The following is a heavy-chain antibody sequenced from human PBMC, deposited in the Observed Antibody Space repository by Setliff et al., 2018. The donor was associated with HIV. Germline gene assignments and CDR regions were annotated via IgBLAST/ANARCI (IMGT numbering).Heavy chain of an antibody. Sequence: ASVKVSCKASGYSFTSHWMHWVRQAPGQGLEWMGMINPSGGDTRYAQKFYGRVTLNTDASTSTCSMELRSLKSEDTGVYFCVRDPYSSSWSIDYWGQGTLVTVSS. CDR2: INPSGGDT. V-gene: IGHV1-46*01. CDR1: GYSFTSHW. D-gene: IGHD6-13*01. J-gene: IGHJ4*02. CDR3: VRDPYSSSWSIDY.